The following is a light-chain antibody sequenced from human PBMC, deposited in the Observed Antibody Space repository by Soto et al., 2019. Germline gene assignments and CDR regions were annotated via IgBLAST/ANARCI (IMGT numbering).Light chain of an antibody. Sequence: EIQMTQSPSTLSSSVVDIFTITCRASQSISSWLAWYQQKPGRVPKLLIYDASSLESGVPSRFSGSASGTDFTLTISSLHPDDFAIYYCQQYSSYWTFGQGTKV. CDR1: QSISSW. CDR3: QQYSSYWT. V-gene: IGKV1-5*01. J-gene: IGKJ1*01. CDR2: DAS.